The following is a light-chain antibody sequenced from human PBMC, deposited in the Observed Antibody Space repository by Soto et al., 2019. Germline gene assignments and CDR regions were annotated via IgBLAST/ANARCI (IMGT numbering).Light chain of an antibody. CDR2: GPS. CDR1: QSISSSY. V-gene: IGKV3-20*01. CDR3: QQYDSSPRT. Sequence: EIVLTQSPGTLSLSPGERATLPCRASQSISSSYLAWYQQKPGQAPRLLIYGPSSRATGIPDRFSGSGSGTDFTLTINRLEPEDFAVYYCQQYDSSPRTFGQGTMV. J-gene: IGKJ1*01.